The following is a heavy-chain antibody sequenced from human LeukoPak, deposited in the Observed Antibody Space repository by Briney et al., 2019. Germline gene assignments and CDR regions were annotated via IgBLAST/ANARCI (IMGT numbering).Heavy chain of an antibody. Sequence: LSLTCAVSGGSISSGGYSWSWIRQAPGKGLEWVSYISSSGSTIYYADSVKGRFTISRDNAKNSLYLQMNSLRAEDTAVYYCASGYDSSGYYLLDYYYGMDVWGQGTTVTVS. V-gene: IGHV3-11*01. CDR3: ASGYDSSGYYLLDYYYGMDV. J-gene: IGHJ6*02. D-gene: IGHD3-22*01. CDR1: GGSISSGGYS. CDR2: ISSSGSTI.